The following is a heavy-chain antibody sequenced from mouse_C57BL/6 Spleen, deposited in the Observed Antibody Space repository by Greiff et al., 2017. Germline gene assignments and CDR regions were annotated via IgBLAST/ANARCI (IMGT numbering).Heavy chain of an antibody. Sequence: VQLQQSGAELVRPGASVKLSCTASGFNIKDDYMHWVKQRPEQGLEWIGWIDPENGDTEYASKFQGKATITADTSSNTAYLHLSSLTSEDTAVXYCTTEDGYSDYWGQGTTLTVSS. D-gene: IGHD2-3*01. CDR3: TTEDGYSDY. J-gene: IGHJ2*01. CDR1: GFNIKDDY. CDR2: IDPENGDT. V-gene: IGHV14-4*01.